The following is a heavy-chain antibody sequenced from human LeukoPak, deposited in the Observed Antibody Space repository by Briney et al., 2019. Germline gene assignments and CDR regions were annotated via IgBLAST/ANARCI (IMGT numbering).Heavy chain of an antibody. CDR2: ISGDGGST. CDR3: ASPGSAWYRFDY. D-gene: IGHD6-19*01. V-gene: IGHV3-43*02. Sequence: GGSLRLSCAASGFTFDDHAIHSVRQAPGKGLEWVSLISGDGGSTYYADFVKGRFTISRDNSKNSLYLQMNSLRTEDTALYYCASPGSAWYRFDYWGQGTLVTVSS. J-gene: IGHJ4*02. CDR1: GFTFDDHA.